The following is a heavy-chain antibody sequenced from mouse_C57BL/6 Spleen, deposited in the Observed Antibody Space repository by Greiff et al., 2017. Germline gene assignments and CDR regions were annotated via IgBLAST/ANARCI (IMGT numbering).Heavy chain of an antibody. J-gene: IGHJ2*01. V-gene: IGHV1-9*01. CDR1: GYTFTGYW. CDR3: VRGYFDY. CDR2: LFPGSGST. Sequence: VQLQQSGAELVKPGASVKLSCKATGYTFTGYWIQWVKPRPGHGLEWIGELFPGSGSTYYNQKFKGKATFTAETSSNTAYMKLSSLTTEDSAIYYCVRGYFDYWGQGTTRTVSS.